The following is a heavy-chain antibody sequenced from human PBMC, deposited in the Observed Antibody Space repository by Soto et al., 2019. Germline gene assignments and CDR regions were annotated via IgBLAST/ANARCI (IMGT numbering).Heavy chain of an antibody. V-gene: IGHV3-48*03. D-gene: IGHD3-3*01. CDR3: ARSNDFWSGYPSYYYYGMDV. Sequence: EVQLVESGGGLVQPGGSLRLSCAASGFTFSSYEMNWVRQAPGKGLEWVSYISSSGSTIYYADSVKGRFTISRDNAKNSLSLQMNSLRAEDTAVYYCARSNDFWSGYPSYYYYGMDVWGKGTTVTVSS. J-gene: IGHJ6*04. CDR2: ISSSGSTI. CDR1: GFTFSSYE.